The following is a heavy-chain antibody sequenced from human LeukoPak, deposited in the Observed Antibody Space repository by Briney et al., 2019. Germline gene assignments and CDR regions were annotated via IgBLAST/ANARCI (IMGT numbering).Heavy chain of an antibody. CDR1: GGSISSYY. V-gene: IGHV4-59*08. CDR3: ARHLPLCSGGSCYYYYYYMDV. D-gene: IGHD2-15*01. CDR2: IYYSGST. Sequence: SETLSLTCTVSGGSISSYYWSWIRQPPGKGLEWIGYIYYSGSTNYNPSLKSRVTISVDTSKNQFSLKLSSVTAADTAVYYCARHLPLCSGGSCYYYYYYMDVWGKGTTVTVSS. J-gene: IGHJ6*03.